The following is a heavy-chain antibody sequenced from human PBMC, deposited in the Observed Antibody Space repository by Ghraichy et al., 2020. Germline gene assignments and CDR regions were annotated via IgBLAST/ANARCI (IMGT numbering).Heavy chain of an antibody. CDR1: GGTFNTFD. V-gene: IGHV1-69*13. J-gene: IGHJ4*02. CDR2: ILPMFGTP. CDR3: AKTDHDDYGVK. Sequence: SVKVSCKASGGTFNTFDMNWVRQAPGQGLEWMGGILPMFGTPHYAQVFRDRLTIIADESTDTAFMELRNLRHDDTAVYYCAKTDHDDYGVKWGQGTLVTVSS. D-gene: IGHD4/OR15-4a*01.